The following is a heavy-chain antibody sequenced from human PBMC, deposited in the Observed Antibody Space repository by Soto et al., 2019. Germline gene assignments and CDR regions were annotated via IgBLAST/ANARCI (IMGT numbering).Heavy chain of an antibody. CDR2: IIPIFGTA. Sequence: SVKGSCTASGGTFSRYAISWVRQAPGQGLEWMGGIIPIFGTANYAQKFQGRVTITADESTSTAYMELTSLTAADTAVYYCARDMSGCSSSDCYLSGWFDPWGPGTLVTVSS. CDR3: ARDMSGCSSSDCYLSGWFDP. J-gene: IGHJ5*02. CDR1: GGTFSRYA. D-gene: IGHD2-21*02. V-gene: IGHV1-69*13.